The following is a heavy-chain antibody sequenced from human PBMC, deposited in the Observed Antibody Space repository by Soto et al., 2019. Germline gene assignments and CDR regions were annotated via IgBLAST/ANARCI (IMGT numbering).Heavy chain of an antibody. Sequence: QVQLVQSGAEVKKPGASVKVSCKASVYTFTSYAMHWVRQAPGQRLEWMGWINAGNGNTKYSQKFQGRVTITRDKSASTAYMELSSLRSEDTAVYYCARDLITIFGVVIGSYYFDYWGQGTLVTVSS. V-gene: IGHV1-3*01. CDR1: VYTFTSYA. J-gene: IGHJ4*02. CDR2: INAGNGNT. D-gene: IGHD3-3*01. CDR3: ARDLITIFGVVIGSYYFDY.